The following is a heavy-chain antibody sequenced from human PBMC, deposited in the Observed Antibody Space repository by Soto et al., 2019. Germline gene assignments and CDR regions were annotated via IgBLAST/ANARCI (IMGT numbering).Heavy chain of an antibody. CDR1: GFTFRNYG. V-gene: IGHV3-48*01. CDR3: AKEVYGSGSLGLDY. CDR2: IGIGSSTT. J-gene: IGHJ4*02. Sequence: GGSLRLSCAASGFTFRNYGMNWFRQAPGKGLEWVSYIGIGSSTTYYADSVKGRFTISRDNAKNSLYLQMNSLRAEDTAVYYCAKEVYGSGSLGLDYWGQGTLVTVS. D-gene: IGHD3-10*01.